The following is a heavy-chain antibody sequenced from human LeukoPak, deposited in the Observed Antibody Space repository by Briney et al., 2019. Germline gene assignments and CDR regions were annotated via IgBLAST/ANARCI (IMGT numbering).Heavy chain of an antibody. CDR3: ARVYGGNGLDY. D-gene: IGHD4-23*01. CDR1: GGSISTYY. V-gene: IGHV4-34*01. J-gene: IGHJ4*02. CDR2: INHSGST. Sequence: PSETLSLTCTVSGGSISTYYWSWIRQPPGKGLEWIGEINHSGSTNYNPSLKSRVTISVDTSKNQFSLKLSSVTAADTAVYYCARVYGGNGLDYWGQGTLVTVSS.